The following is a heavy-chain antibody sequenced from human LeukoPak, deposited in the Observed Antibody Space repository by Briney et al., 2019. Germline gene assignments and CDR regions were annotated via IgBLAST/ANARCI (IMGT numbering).Heavy chain of an antibody. Sequence: TGGSLRLSCAASGFTFSSYAMHWVRQAPGKGLEWVAVISYDGSNIYYADSVKGRFTISRDNSKNTLYLQMNSPRAEDTAVYYCARGRWTFDYWGQGTLVTVSS. V-gene: IGHV3-30-3*01. CDR1: GFTFSSYA. CDR2: ISYDGSNI. J-gene: IGHJ4*02. D-gene: IGHD3/OR15-3a*01. CDR3: ARGRWTFDY.